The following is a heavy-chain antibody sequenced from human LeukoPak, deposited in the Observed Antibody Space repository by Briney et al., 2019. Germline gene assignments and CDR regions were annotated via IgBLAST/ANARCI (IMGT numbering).Heavy chain of an antibody. D-gene: IGHD6-13*01. CDR1: GGTFSSYA. J-gene: IGHJ6*02. Sequence: ASVTVSCTASGGTFSSYAISWVRQAPGQGLEWMGWISTYNGNTNYAQKLQGRVTMTTDTSTSTAYMELRSLRSDDTAVYYCARDAHSSSWYVGYYYGMDVWGQGTTVTVSS. CDR2: ISTYNGNT. CDR3: ARDAHSSSWYVGYYYGMDV. V-gene: IGHV1-18*01.